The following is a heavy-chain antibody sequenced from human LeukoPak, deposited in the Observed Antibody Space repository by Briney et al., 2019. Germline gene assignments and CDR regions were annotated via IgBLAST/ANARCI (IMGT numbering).Heavy chain of an antibody. V-gene: IGHV3-9*01. D-gene: IGHD5-12*01. CDR3: AKDTGIMMATILPY. J-gene: IGHJ4*02. Sequence: PGGSLRLSCAASGFTFEDYAMHWVRQAPGKGLEWVSGISWNSGSIGYADSVKGRFTISRDNAKNSLYLQMNSLRAEDTALYYCAKDTGIMMATILPYWGQGTLVTVSS. CDR1: GFTFEDYA. CDR2: ISWNSGSI.